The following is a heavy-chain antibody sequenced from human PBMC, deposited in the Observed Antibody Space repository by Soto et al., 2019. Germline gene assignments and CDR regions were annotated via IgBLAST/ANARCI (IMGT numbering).Heavy chain of an antibody. Sequence: QVQLVQSGAEVKKPGSSVRVSCKSSGGTVSSYSLSWLRQAPGQGLEWVGGILPLRQTPKYAQKFQGRVTIHVDKSTNTGYRDLTRLTSEDTAEYYCASPIDGVRLLDWLPFDGWGQGTLVTVSS. CDR3: ASPIDGVRLLDWLPFDG. CDR1: GGTVSSYS. D-gene: IGHD3-3*01. CDR2: ILPLRQTP. V-gene: IGHV1-69*06. J-gene: IGHJ5*02.